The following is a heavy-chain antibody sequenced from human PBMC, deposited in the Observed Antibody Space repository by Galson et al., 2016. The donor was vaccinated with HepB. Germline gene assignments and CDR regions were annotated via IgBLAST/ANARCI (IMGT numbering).Heavy chain of an antibody. D-gene: IGHD2-15*01. CDR3: ARRPIYCSGGSCYFDY. CDR2: IYYSGST. Sequence: SETLSLTCTVSGGSISSSSYYWGWIRQPPVKGLEWIGTIYYSGSTYYNPSLKSRVTISVDTSNNQFPLKLSSVTAADTAVYYCARRPIYCSGGSCYFDYWGQGTLVTVSS. V-gene: IGHV4-39*01. J-gene: IGHJ4*02. CDR1: GGSISSSSYY.